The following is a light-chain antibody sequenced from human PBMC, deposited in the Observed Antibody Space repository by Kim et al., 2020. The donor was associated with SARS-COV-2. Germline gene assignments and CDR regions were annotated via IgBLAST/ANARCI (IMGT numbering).Light chain of an antibody. CDR1: SSDFGGYNY. J-gene: IGLJ1*01. Sequence: PGQSVTISCARTSSDFGGYNYVSWYQQHPGKAPKLIIYGVNKRPSGVPDRFSGSKSGNTASLTVSGLQAEDEADYYCSSSAGSINVFGTGTKVTVL. CDR2: GVN. V-gene: IGLV2-8*01. CDR3: SSSAGSINV.